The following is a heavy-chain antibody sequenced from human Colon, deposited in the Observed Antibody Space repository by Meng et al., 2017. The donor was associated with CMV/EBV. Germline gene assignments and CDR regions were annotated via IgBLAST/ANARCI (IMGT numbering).Heavy chain of an antibody. CDR1: GASLNNDNSF. V-gene: IGHV4-61*01. J-gene: IGHJ4*02. Sequence: SETLSLTCTVSGASLNNDNSFWGWIRQAPGKGLEWIGYIYNSVSTNYNPSLKSRVTISVDTSKNQFSLKLTSVTAADTAVYYCARDQPADYWGQGTLVTVSS. CDR3: ARDQPADY. CDR2: IYNSVST.